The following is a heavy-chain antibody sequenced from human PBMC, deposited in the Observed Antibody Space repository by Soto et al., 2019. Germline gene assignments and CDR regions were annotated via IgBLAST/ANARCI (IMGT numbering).Heavy chain of an antibody. CDR3: ARGPSRSSWLIPSYYYYGMDV. CDR1: GGTFSSYA. J-gene: IGHJ6*02. V-gene: IGHV1-69*13. Sequence: GASVKVSCKASGGTFSSYAISWVRQAPGQGLEWMGGIIPTFGTANYAQKFQGRVTITADESTSTAYMELSSLRSEDTAVYYCARGPSRSSWLIPSYYYYGMDVWGQGTTVTVSS. D-gene: IGHD6-13*01. CDR2: IIPTFGTA.